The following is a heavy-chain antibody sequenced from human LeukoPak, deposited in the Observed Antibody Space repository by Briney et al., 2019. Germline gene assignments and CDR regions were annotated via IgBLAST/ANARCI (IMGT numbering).Heavy chain of an antibody. CDR2: ISSSSSYI. CDR1: GFIFSNYA. V-gene: IGHV3-21*01. J-gene: IGHJ5*02. Sequence: GGSLRLSCATSGFIFSNYAVNWVRQAPGKGLEWVSSISSSSSYIYYADSVKGRFTISRDNSKNTLYLQMNSLRAEDTAVYYCAKPYSYGSTWGQGTLVTVSS. CDR3: AKPYSYGST. D-gene: IGHD5-18*01.